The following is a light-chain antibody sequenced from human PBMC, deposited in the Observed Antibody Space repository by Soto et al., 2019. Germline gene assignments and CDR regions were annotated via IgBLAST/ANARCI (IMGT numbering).Light chain of an antibody. CDR3: QQRSDWPSA. J-gene: IGKJ4*01. CDR2: DAS. Sequence: IVLTQSPDTLSLSPGETATLSCRASQSISDYLDWYQQKPGQAPRLLIYDASNRATGIPGRFSGSGSGTDFSLTISSLEAEDFAIYYCQQRSDWPSAFGGGTRVEIK. V-gene: IGKV3-11*01. CDR1: QSISDY.